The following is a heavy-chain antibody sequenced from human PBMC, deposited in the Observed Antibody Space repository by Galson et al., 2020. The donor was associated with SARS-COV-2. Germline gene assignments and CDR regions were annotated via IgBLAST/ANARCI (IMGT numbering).Heavy chain of an antibody. CDR1: GFTFSRST. J-gene: IGHJ4*02. CDR3: ATNLDPALDF. Sequence: KIGESLKISCVASGFTFSRSTMNWVRQAPGKGLEWVSSINAGSLYIYYSDSVKGRFTISRDNTKNSLHLQMSSLRADDTAIYYCATNLDPALDFWGQGTLVTVSS. D-gene: IGHD3-3*01. CDR2: INAGSLYI. V-gene: IGHV3-21*01.